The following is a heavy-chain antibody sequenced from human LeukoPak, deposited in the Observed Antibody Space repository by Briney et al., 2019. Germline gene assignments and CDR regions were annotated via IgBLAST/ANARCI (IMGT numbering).Heavy chain of an antibody. CDR3: ARDRPYYYDSSPTPLDY. CDR2: INPNSGGT. D-gene: IGHD3-22*01. J-gene: IGHJ4*02. CDR1: GYTFTGYY. Sequence: ASVKVSCKASGYTFTGYYMHWVRQAPGQGLEWMGWINPNSGGTNYAQKFQGRVTMTRDTSISTAYMELSRLRSDDTAVYYCARDRPYYYDSSPTPLDYWGQGTLVTVSS. V-gene: IGHV1-2*02.